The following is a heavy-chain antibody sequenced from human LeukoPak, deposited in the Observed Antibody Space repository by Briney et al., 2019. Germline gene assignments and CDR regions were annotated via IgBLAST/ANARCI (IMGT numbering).Heavy chain of an antibody. V-gene: IGHV3-7*01. CDR1: GFTFSDYW. D-gene: IGHD5-18*01. Sequence: GGSLRLSCAASGFTFSDYWMNWVRQIPGKGLEWVAIINQDGSEKYFLDSVKGRFTISRDNAKNSLYLQMNSLRAEDTGLYYCARGPSRRYTYGYGDSWGQGTLVTVSS. CDR2: INQDGSEK. CDR3: ARGPSRRYTYGYGDS. J-gene: IGHJ4*02.